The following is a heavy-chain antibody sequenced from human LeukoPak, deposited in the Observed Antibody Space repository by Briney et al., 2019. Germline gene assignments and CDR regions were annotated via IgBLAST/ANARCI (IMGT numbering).Heavy chain of an antibody. CDR2: ISGSGDKT. D-gene: IGHD2-15*01. J-gene: IGHJ6*03. V-gene: IGHV3-23*01. CDR1: GFSLSTYA. Sequence: GSLRLSCAASGFSLSTYALSWVRQAPGGGLEWVAAISGSGDKTYHADAVKGRFTISKDNSENRLSLQMDSLRAEDTAVYFCAKDTTAWWYHRAYMNVWGKGTTVTVSS. CDR3: AKDTTAWWYHRAYMNV.